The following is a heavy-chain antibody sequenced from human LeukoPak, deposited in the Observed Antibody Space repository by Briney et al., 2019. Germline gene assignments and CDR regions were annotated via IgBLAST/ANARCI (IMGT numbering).Heavy chain of an antibody. V-gene: IGHV5-51*01. D-gene: IGHD5-24*01. CDR1: GYSFMTYW. CDR2: IYPGDSDT. CDR3: ARHTDGYWY. Sequence: GESLKISCQASGYSFMTYWIGWVRPMPGKGLEWMAIIYPGDSDTKYSPSFQDQVTISADKSINTAYLHWRSLKASDTAMYYCARHTDGYWYWGQGTLVTVSS. J-gene: IGHJ4*02.